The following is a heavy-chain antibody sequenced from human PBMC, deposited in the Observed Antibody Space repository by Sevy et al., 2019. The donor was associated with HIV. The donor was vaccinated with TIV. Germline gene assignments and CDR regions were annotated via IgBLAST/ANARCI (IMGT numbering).Heavy chain of an antibody. CDR1: GYTLTDLS. J-gene: IGHJ4*02. V-gene: IGHV1-24*01. Sequence: ASVKVSCKVSGYTLTDLSMHWVRQAPGKGLEWMGGFDPENGKTIYAQKLQGRLTMTEDTSTDTAYMKLNNLRSDDTAVYYCATDLWFYYGDFRGFWGQGTLVTVSS. D-gene: IGHD4-17*01. CDR3: ATDLWFYYGDFRGF. CDR2: FDPENGKT.